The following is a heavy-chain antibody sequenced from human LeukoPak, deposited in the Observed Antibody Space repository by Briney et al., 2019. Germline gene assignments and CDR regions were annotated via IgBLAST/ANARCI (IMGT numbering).Heavy chain of an antibody. J-gene: IGHJ4*02. CDR1: GFTVGSNY. CDR2: IKQDGSEK. Sequence: GGSLRLSCAASGFTVGSNYMSWVRQAPGKGLEWVANIKQDGSEKYYVDSVRGRFTISRDNAKNSLSLQMNSLRAEDTAVYYCASNYGGWGQGTLVTVSS. CDR3: ASNYGG. V-gene: IGHV3-7*03. D-gene: IGHD4-11*01.